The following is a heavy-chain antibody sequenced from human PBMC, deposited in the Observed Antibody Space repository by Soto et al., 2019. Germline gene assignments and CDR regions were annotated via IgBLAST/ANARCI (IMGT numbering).Heavy chain of an antibody. CDR2: IYSGGST. CDR1: GFTVSSNY. Sequence: GGSLRLSCAASGFTVSSNYMSWVRQAPGKGLEWVSVIYSGGSTYYADSVKGRFTISRDNAKNSLYLQMNSLRAEDTAVYYCARDTGAVGYDFWSGYYSAEYFQHWGQGTLVTVSS. CDR3: ARDTGAVGYDFWSGYYSAEYFQH. V-gene: IGHV3-53*01. D-gene: IGHD3-3*01. J-gene: IGHJ1*01.